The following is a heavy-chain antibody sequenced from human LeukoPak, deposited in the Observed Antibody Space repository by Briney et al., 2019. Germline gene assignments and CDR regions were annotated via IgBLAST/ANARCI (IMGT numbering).Heavy chain of an antibody. CDR2: ITYRGTA. D-gene: IGHD5-12*01. Sequence: KPSETLSLTCTVSGGSVSSGSFYWPWIRQPPGKGLEYIEYITYRGTAKYNASLRSRVSISVQTSQNQFFLKLNSVTAADTAVYYCARDHSGYDTYYGLDVWGQGTTVIVSS. CDR3: ARDHSGYDTYYGLDV. J-gene: IGHJ6*02. CDR1: GGSVSSGSFY. V-gene: IGHV4-61*01.